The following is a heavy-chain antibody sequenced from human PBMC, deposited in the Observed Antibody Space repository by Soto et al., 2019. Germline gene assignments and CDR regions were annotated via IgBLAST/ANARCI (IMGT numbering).Heavy chain of an antibody. D-gene: IGHD2-8*01. J-gene: IGHJ4*02. CDR3: ATNPGGGGY. V-gene: IGHV3-53*01. CDR2: IYSGGYT. CDR1: GFTVSNNY. Sequence: EVQLVESGGGLIQPGGSLRLSCAVSGFTVSNNYMSWVRQAPGKGLEGVSVIYSGGYTAYGDSVKGRFTISRDNSKNTLYSQSKLRAAPAPPFFFRATNPGGGGYWGQGTLVTVSS.